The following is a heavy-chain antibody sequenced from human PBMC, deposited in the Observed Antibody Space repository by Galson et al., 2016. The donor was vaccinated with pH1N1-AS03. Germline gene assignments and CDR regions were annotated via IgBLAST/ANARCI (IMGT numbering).Heavy chain of an antibody. CDR3: ARGGEGVYAFDV. Sequence: SETLSLTCVVGGFSISSAYCWGWIRQSPGKGLEWIGTIFHSGRTEYNPPLTSRVAISVDTSKNQFSLEVTSVTAADTAVYFCARGGEGVYAFDVWGQGAMVTVSS. CDR2: IFHSGRT. J-gene: IGHJ3*01. CDR1: GFSISSAYC. V-gene: IGHV4-38-2*01. D-gene: IGHD3-16*01.